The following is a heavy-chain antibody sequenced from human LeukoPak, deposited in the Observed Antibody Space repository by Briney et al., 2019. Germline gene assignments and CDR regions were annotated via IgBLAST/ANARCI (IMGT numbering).Heavy chain of an antibody. J-gene: IGHJ3*02. CDR2: INSDGSST. CDR1: GFTFSSYW. Sequence: GGSLRLSCAASGFTFSSYWMHWVRQAPGKGLVWVSRINSDGSSTSYADSVKGRLTISRDNAKNTLYLQMNSLRAEDTAVYYCARDRDEYHDAFDIWGQGTMVTVSS. V-gene: IGHV3-74*01. CDR3: ARDRDEYHDAFDI. D-gene: IGHD2/OR15-2a*01.